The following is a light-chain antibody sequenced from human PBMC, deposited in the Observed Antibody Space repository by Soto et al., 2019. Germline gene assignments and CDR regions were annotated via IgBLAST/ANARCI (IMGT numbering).Light chain of an antibody. CDR1: QTIGSSY. Sequence: EIVLTQSPGTLSLSPGESATLSCRASQTIGSSYLAWYQQRPGQAPRLLIYGGANRATGIPDRFSATGSETDFTLAISRLEPKDFAVYYCQQYRTPSQTFGQGTKVE. CDR3: QQYRTPSQT. V-gene: IGKV3-20*01. J-gene: IGKJ1*01. CDR2: GGA.